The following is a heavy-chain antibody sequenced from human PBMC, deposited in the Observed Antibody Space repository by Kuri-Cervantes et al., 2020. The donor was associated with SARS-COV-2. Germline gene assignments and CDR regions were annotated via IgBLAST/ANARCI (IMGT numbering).Heavy chain of an antibody. J-gene: IGHJ5*02. Sequence: GGSLRLSCAASGFTFSSYAMGWVRQAPGKGLEWVSAISGSGGSTYYADSVKGRFTISRDNSKNTLYLQMNSLRAEDTAVYYCARELAVLSVPAAIFEGGPDWLDPWGQGTLVTVSS. CDR1: GFTFSSYA. V-gene: IGHV3-23*01. CDR2: ISGSGGST. CDR3: ARELAVLSVPAAIFEGGPDWLDP. D-gene: IGHD2-2*02.